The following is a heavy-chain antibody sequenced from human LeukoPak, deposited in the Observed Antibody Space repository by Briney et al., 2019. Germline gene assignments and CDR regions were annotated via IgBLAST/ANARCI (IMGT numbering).Heavy chain of an antibody. CDR1: GYTLTELS. V-gene: IGHV1-24*01. J-gene: IGHJ5*02. CDR3: ATDTYSGSYRWFDP. CDR2: FDPEDGET. D-gene: IGHD1-26*01. Sequence: ASVKVSCKVSGYTLTELSMHWVRQAPGKGLEGMGGFDPEDGETIYAQKFQGRVTMTEGTSTDTAYMELSRLRSEDTAVYYCATDTYSGSYRWFDPWGQGTLVTVSS.